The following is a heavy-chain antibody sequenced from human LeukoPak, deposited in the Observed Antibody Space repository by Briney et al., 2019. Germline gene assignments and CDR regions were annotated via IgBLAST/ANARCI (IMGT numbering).Heavy chain of an antibody. V-gene: IGHV3-64*01. D-gene: IGHD3-10*01. CDR1: GFTFSSYA. CDR2: ISSNGGST. Sequence: PGGSLRLSCAASGFTFSSYAMHWVRQAPGKGLEYVSAISSNGGSTYYANSVKGRFTISRDNSKNTLYLQMGSLRAEDMAVYYCARDSPYGSGSTGIDYWGQGTLVTVSS. CDR3: ARDSPYGSGSTGIDY. J-gene: IGHJ4*02.